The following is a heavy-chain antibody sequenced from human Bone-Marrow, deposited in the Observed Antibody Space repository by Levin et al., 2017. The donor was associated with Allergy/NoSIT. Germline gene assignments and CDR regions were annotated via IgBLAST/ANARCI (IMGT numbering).Heavy chain of an antibody. V-gene: IGHV3-23*01. D-gene: IGHD6-25*01. Sequence: GGSLRLSCAASGFALSTYPMSWVRQAPGRGLEWVSSITANGDRTYHADSVEGRFSVSRDNSKNTVYLQMKSLRVEDTAMYFCAKLTPAASAADYWGQGTLVTVSS. J-gene: IGHJ4*02. CDR3: AKLTPAASAADY. CDR1: GFALSTYP. CDR2: ITANGDRT.